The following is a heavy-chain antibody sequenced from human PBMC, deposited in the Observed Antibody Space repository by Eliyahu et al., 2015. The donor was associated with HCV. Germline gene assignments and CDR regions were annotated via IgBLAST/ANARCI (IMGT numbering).Heavy chain of an antibody. D-gene: IGHD3-10*01. CDR1: GYTFISYV. CDR2: XSAYDGDT. V-gene: IGHV1-18*01. CDR3: ARSEHLGAGVDNWFDP. J-gene: IGHJ5*02. Sequence: QIQLVQSGAEVKNPGASVKVSCKASGYTFISYVINWVRQAPGQGLEWMGGXSAYDGDTKYAQRFQGRVTVTTDRSTNTAYMELTSLRPDDTAVYYCARSEHLGAGVDNWFDPWGQGTQVTVSS.